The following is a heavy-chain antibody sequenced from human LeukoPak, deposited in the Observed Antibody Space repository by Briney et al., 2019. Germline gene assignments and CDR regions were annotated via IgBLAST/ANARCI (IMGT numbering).Heavy chain of an antibody. Sequence: SETLSLTCAVYGGSFSGYYWSWIRQPPGKGLEWIGEINHSGSTNYNPSLKSRVTISVDTSKNQFSLKLSSVTAADTAVYYCARVGLELLSPSLWFDPWGQGTLVTVSS. CDR1: GGSFSGYY. CDR3: ARVGLELLSPSLWFDP. D-gene: IGHD1-7*01. CDR2: INHSGST. J-gene: IGHJ5*02. V-gene: IGHV4-34*01.